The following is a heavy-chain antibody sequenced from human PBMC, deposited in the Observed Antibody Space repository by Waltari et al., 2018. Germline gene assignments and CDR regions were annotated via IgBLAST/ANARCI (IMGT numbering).Heavy chain of an antibody. J-gene: IGHJ6*02. CDR2: IYHSGST. CDR3: ASRYSSSWNYYYGMDV. D-gene: IGHD6-13*01. V-gene: IGHV4-4*02. CDR1: GGSLRSSNW. Sequence: QVQLQESGPGLVKPSGTLSLTCAVSGGSLRSSNWWSWVRQPPGKGLEWIGEIYHSGSTNYNPSLKSRVTISVDKSKNQFSLKLSSVTAADTAVYYCASRYSSSWNYYYGMDVWGQGTMVTVSS.